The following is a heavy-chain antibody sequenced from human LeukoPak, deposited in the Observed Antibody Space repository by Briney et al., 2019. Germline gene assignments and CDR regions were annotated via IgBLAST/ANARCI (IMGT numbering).Heavy chain of an antibody. CDR1: GGSISSGGYY. CDR3: ARSHYYDSSGSHNNWFDP. CDR2: IYYSGSA. D-gene: IGHD3-22*01. V-gene: IGHV4-31*03. J-gene: IGHJ5*02. Sequence: PSETLSLTCTVSGGSISSGGYYWSWIRQHPGKGLEWIGYIYYSGSAYYNPSLKSRVSISVGTSKNQFSLKLSSVTAADTAVYYCARSHYYDSSGSHNNWFDPWGQGTLVTVSS.